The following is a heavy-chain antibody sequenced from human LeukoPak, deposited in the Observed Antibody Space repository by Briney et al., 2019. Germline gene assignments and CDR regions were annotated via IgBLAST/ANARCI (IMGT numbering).Heavy chain of an antibody. CDR3: AKDPNWNYYFDY. V-gene: IGHV3-23*01. J-gene: IGHJ4*02. D-gene: IGHD1-7*01. CDR2: ISGSGGST. Sequence: PGGSLRLSCAASGFTFSSYAMSWVRQAPGKGLEWVSAISGSGGSTYYADSVKGRFTISSDNSKNTLYLQMNSLRAEDTAVYYCAKDPNWNYYFDYWGQGTLATVSS. CDR1: GFTFSSYA.